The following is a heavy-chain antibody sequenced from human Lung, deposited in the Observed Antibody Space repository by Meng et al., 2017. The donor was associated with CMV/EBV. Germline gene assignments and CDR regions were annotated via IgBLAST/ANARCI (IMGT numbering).Heavy chain of an antibody. D-gene: IGHD3-10*01. CDR1: GDSITNHNW. CDR2: IPHRGSS. V-gene: IGHV4-4*02. Sequence: QGQLRGSGPAPVKPSETPSPTCAVSGDSITNHNWWAWVRQPPGKGLEWIGEIPHRGSSAYNPSLKSRVSMSIDKSKNQFSLKLTSVTAADTAVYHCLRRSGGSVWGQGTLVTVSS. J-gene: IGHJ1*01. CDR3: LRRSGGSV.